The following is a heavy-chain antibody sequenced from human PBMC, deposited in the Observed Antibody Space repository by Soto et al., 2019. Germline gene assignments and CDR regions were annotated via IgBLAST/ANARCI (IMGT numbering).Heavy chain of an antibody. V-gene: IGHV1-2*02. D-gene: IGHD3-10*01. CDR3: AYHTMVRGVIISDSYYGMDV. CDR1: GYPFTDLY. J-gene: IGHJ6*02. Sequence: ASVKVSCKPSGYPFTDLYIHWVRQAPGLGLEWMGWIDPRSGASRKTQRFQGRFTMTRDTSTNTVYMELSSLRSDDTALYYCAYHTMVRGVIISDSYYGMDVWGQGTTVTAP. CDR2: IDPRSGAS.